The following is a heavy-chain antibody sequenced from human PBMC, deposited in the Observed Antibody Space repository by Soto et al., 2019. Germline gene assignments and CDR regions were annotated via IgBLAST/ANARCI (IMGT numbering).Heavy chain of an antibody. Sequence: GGSLRLSCAASGFTFSSYAMSWVRQAPGKGLEWVSAISGSGGSTYYADSVKGRFTISRDNSKNTLYLQMNSLRAEDTAVYYCAKGKRLAPYYYYGMDVWGQGTTVTVSS. CDR2: ISGSGGST. D-gene: IGHD6-25*01. J-gene: IGHJ6*02. CDR1: GFTFSSYA. V-gene: IGHV3-23*01. CDR3: AKGKRLAPYYYYGMDV.